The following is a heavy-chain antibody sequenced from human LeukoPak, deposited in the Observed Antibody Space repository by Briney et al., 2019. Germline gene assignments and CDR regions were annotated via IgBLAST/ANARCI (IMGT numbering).Heavy chain of an antibody. J-gene: IGHJ4*02. CDR1: GYTFTSYA. CDR3: AKDGGRYRFDY. Sequence: ASVKVSCKASGYTFTSYAMHWVRQAPGQRLEWMGWINAGNGNTKYSQKFQGRVTITRDRSENSVFLQMNSLRPDDTAVYYCAKDGGRYRFDYWGQGTMDTVSS. CDR2: INAGNGNT. D-gene: IGHD3-16*02. V-gene: IGHV1-3*01.